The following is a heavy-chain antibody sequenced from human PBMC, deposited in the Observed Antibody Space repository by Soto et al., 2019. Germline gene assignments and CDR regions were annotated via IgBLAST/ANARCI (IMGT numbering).Heavy chain of an antibody. Sequence: ASVKVSCKASGYTFTSYYMHWVRQAPGQGLEWTGIINPSGGSTSYAQKFQGRVTMTRDTSTSTVYMELSSLRSEDTAVYYCARDQDSSGYHGAFDIWGQGTMVTVSS. V-gene: IGHV1-46*01. CDR3: ARDQDSSGYHGAFDI. CDR2: INPSGGST. D-gene: IGHD3-22*01. CDR1: GYTFTSYY. J-gene: IGHJ3*02.